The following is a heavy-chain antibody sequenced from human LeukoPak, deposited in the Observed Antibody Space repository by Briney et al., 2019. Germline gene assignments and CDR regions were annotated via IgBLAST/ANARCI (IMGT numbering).Heavy chain of an antibody. CDR3: ARHDHRTVTTGDYYYYRDV. CDR1: GGSFSVYY. D-gene: IGHD4-17*01. Sequence: SETLSLTCTVSGGSFSVYYWSWIRQPPRKGLEWSGYIYYSGSTNYNPSLKSRVPISVDTSKNQFSLKLSSAPAADPAVYYCARHDHRTVTTGDYYYYRDVWGKGTTVTVSS. J-gene: IGHJ6*03. CDR2: IYYSGST. V-gene: IGHV4-59*08.